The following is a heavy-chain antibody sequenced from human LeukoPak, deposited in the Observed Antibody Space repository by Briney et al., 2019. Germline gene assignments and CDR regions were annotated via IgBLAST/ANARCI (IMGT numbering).Heavy chain of an antibody. CDR1: GFTFSSYS. CDR2: ISSSSSYI. Sequence: PGGSLRLSCAASGFTFSSYSMNWVRQAPGKGLGWVSSISSSSSYIYYADSVKGRFTISRDNAKNSLYLQMNSLRAEDTAVYYCARSEEGYSSSVGYWGQGTLVTVSS. J-gene: IGHJ4*02. D-gene: IGHD6-13*01. CDR3: ARSEEGYSSSVGY. V-gene: IGHV3-21*01.